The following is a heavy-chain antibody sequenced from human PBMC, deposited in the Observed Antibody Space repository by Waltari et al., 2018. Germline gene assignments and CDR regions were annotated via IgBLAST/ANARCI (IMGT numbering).Heavy chain of an antibody. CDR3: AKDSGGDYLDY. D-gene: IGHD1-26*01. Sequence: EVQLVESGGVVVQPGGSLRLSCSAPGLPLDDYAMPVARQAPGKGLEWVSLIRWDGGSTYYADSVKGRFTISRDNSKNSLYLQMNSLRAEDTALYYCAKDSGGDYLDYWGQGTLVTVSS. J-gene: IGHJ4*02. CDR2: IRWDGGST. CDR1: GLPLDDYA. V-gene: IGHV3-43D*03.